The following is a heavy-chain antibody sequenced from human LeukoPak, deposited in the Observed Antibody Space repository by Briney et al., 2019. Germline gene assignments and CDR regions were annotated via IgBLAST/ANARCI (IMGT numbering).Heavy chain of an antibody. CDR3: VSMVRGIGY. J-gene: IGHJ4*02. CDR1: GFTFSNHA. Sequence: PGGSLRLSCAASGFTFSNHAMHWVRQAPGKGLEWVTLVWYDGIRKYYADSVKGRFTISRDNSKNSVYLQLNSLRPEDTAMYYCVSMVRGIGYWGQGALVTVSS. V-gene: IGHV3-30*02. CDR2: VWYDGIRK. D-gene: IGHD3-10*01.